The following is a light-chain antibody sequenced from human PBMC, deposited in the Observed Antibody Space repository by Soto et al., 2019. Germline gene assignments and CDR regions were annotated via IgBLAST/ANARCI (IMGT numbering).Light chain of an antibody. J-gene: IGLJ1*01. V-gene: IGLV1-44*01. CDR3: AAWDDSLNGLV. Sequence: QSVLTQPPSASETPGQRVTISCSGSSSNIGSNTVNWYQQLPGTAPKLLLYNNNQRPSGVPDRFSGSKSGTSASLAISGLQSEDEADYYCAAWDDSLNGLVFGTGTKVTVL. CDR1: SSNIGSNT. CDR2: NNN.